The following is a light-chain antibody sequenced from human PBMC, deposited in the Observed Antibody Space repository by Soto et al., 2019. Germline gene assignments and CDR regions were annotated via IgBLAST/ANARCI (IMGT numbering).Light chain of an antibody. CDR1: KSVSSY. Sequence: EIVLTQSPATLSLSPGERATLSCRASKSVSSYLAWYQQKPGQAPRLLIYDASNRATGIPARFSGSGSGTDFTLPIRSLEPEDFAVYYRQQRSNWPPITFGQGTRLEIK. CDR3: QQRSNWPPIT. CDR2: DAS. J-gene: IGKJ5*01. V-gene: IGKV3-11*01.